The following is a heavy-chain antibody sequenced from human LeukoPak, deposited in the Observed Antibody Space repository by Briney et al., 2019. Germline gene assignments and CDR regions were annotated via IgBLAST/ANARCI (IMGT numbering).Heavy chain of an antibody. CDR1: GGSISSSSYY. Sequence: SEPLSLTCTVSGGSISSSSYYWGWIRQPPGKGLEWIGSIYYSGSTYYNPSLKSRVTISVDTSKNQFSLKLSSVTAADTAVYYCARSLLWFGELSDAFDIWGQGTMVTVSS. CDR3: ARSLLWFGELSDAFDI. CDR2: IYYSGST. V-gene: IGHV4-39*01. D-gene: IGHD3-10*01. J-gene: IGHJ3*02.